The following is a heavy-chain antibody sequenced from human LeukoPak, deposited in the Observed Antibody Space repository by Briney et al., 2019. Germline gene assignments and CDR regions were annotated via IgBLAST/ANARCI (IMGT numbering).Heavy chain of an antibody. J-gene: IGHJ4*02. Sequence: SVTVSCMASGGTFTSYAISWVRQAPGQGLEWMGGIITIVGTTNYTQTLQGRVTITTDESTSTAYMELSSLRSEDTAVYYCARSDYYDSSGYLGFFDYWGQGTLVTVSS. V-gene: IGHV1-69*05. CDR2: IITIVGTT. CDR1: GGTFTSYA. D-gene: IGHD3-22*01. CDR3: ARSDYYDSSGYLGFFDY.